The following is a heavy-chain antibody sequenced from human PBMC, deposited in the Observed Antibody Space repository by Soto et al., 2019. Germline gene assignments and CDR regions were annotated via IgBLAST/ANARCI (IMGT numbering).Heavy chain of an antibody. CDR1: GVIFSSYA. CDR2: ISGSGGST. Sequence: EVQLLESGGGLVQPGGSLRLSCAASGVIFSSYAMSWVRQAPGKGLEWVSAISGSGGSTYYADSVMGRFTLSRDNSKNTLYLQMTSLRAEDTAVYYCAKGPYTASDYWGQGTLVTVSS. J-gene: IGHJ4*02. CDR3: AKGPYTASDY. D-gene: IGHD5-18*01. V-gene: IGHV3-23*01.